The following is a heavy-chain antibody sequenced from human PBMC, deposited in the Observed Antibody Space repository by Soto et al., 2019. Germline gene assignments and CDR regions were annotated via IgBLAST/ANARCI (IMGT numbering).Heavy chain of an antibody. J-gene: IGHJ4*02. V-gene: IGHV3-7*01. CDR3: ASYYDILTGYLDY. CDR2: IKQDGSEK. D-gene: IGHD3-9*01. Sequence: GGSLRLSCAASGFTFSSYAMSWVRQAPGKGLEWVANIKQDGSEKYYVDSVKGRFTISRDNAKNSLYLQMNSLRAEDTAVYYCASYYDILTGYLDYWGQGTLVTVSS. CDR1: GFTFSSYA.